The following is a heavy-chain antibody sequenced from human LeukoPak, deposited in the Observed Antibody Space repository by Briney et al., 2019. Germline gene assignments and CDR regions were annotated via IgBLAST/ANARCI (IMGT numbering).Heavy chain of an antibody. J-gene: IGHJ3*02. D-gene: IGHD3-9*01. CDR3: AAVKGLRYFDWLSKVHDAFDI. CDR2: ISAYNGNT. Sequence: ASVKVSCKASGYTFTSYGISWVRQAPGQGLEWMGWISAYNGNTNYAQKLQGRVTMTTDTSTSTAYMELRSLRSEDTAVYYCAAVKGLRYFDWLSKVHDAFDIWGQGTMVTVSS. V-gene: IGHV1-18*01. CDR1: GYTFTSYG.